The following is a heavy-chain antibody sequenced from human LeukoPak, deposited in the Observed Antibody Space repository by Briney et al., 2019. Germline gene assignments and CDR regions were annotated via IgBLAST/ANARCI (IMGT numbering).Heavy chain of an antibody. Sequence: GGSLRLSCAASGFTFSSYWMSWVRQAPGKGLEWVANIKQDGSEKYYVDSVKGRFTISRDNAKNSLYLQMNSLRAEDTAVYYCARRARYYDSSGYTPWGQGALVTVSS. CDR2: IKQDGSEK. J-gene: IGHJ4*02. CDR1: GFTFSSYW. V-gene: IGHV3-7*01. CDR3: ARRARYYDSSGYTP. D-gene: IGHD3-22*01.